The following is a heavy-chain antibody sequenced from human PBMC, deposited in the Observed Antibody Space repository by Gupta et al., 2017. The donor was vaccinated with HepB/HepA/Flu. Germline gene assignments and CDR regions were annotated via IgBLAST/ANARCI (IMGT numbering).Heavy chain of an antibody. CDR1: GYTFTGYY. V-gene: IGHV1-2*02. D-gene: IGHD6-13*01. J-gene: IGHJ6*03. Sequence: QVQLMQSGAEVKKPGASVKVSCKASGYTFTGYYMHWVRQAPGQGLEWMGWTNPKSGGTNYAQKFQGRVTMTRDTSISTAYMDLSRLRSDDTAVYYCASGAAIDTYYYYMDVWGKGTTVTVFS. CDR2: TNPKSGGT. CDR3: ASGAAIDTYYYYMDV.